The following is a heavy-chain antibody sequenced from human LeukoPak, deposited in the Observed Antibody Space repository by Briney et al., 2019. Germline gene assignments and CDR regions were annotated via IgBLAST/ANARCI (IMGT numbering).Heavy chain of an antibody. CDR2: INSDGSST. CDR1: GLTFSSYW. Sequence: GGSLRLSCAASGLTFSSYWMSWVRQAPGKGLVWVSRINSDGSSTTYADSVKGRFTISRDNAKNTLYLQVNSLRAEDTAVYYCASSALGTTYGYWGQGTLVTVSS. D-gene: IGHD1-7*01. CDR3: ASSALGTTYGY. V-gene: IGHV3-74*01. J-gene: IGHJ4*02.